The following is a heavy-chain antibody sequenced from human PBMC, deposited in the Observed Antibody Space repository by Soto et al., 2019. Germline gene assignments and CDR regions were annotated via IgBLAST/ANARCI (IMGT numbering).Heavy chain of an antibody. Sequence: EVQLLESGGGLVQPGGSLRLSCAASGFTFSSYAMRWVRQAPGKGLEWVSAISGSGGSTYYADSVKGRFTISRDNSKNTVYLQMNSLRGEDTAVDYCARRGSGSYYDYWGQGTLVTVSS. CDR1: GFTFSSYA. D-gene: IGHD1-26*01. V-gene: IGHV3-23*01. CDR3: ARRGSGSYYDY. CDR2: ISGSGGST. J-gene: IGHJ4*02.